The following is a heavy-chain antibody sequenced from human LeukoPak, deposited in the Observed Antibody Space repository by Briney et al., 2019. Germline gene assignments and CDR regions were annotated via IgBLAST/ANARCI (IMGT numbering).Heavy chain of an antibody. V-gene: IGHV4-59*01. Sequence: SETLSLTCTVSGGSISSYYWSWIRQPPGKGLEWIGYIYYSGSTNYNPSLKSRVTISVDTSKNQFSLKLSSVTAADTAVYYCARQDSGLASDFFDYWGQGTLVTVSS. CDR2: IYYSGST. CDR1: GGSISSYY. D-gene: IGHD5-12*01. J-gene: IGHJ4*02. CDR3: ARQDSGLASDFFDY.